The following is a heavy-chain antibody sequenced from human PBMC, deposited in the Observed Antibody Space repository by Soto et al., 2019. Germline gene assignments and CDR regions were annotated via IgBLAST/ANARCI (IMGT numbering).Heavy chain of an antibody. D-gene: IGHD3-9*01. Sequence: ASVKVSCKASGYTFTSYGISWVRQAPGQGLEWMGWISAYNGNTNYAQKLQGRVTMTTVTSTSTAYMELRSLRSDDTAGYYCARDAALILTDPLYGNANFDYWGQGTLVTVSS. CDR2: ISAYNGNT. CDR1: GYTFTSYG. CDR3: ARDAALILTDPLYGNANFDY. V-gene: IGHV1-18*01. J-gene: IGHJ4*02.